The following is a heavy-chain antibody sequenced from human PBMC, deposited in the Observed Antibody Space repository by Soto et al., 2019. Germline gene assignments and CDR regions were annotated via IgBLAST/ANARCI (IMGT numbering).Heavy chain of an antibody. D-gene: IGHD3-3*01. Sequence: ASVKVSCKASGSTFTSYYMHWVRQAPGQGLEWMGIINPGGGSTRYAQKFQGRVTMTRDTSTSTVYMELSSLRSEDTAVYYCARDFTTIFGVVIMRYGMDVWGQGTTVTVSS. CDR3: ARDFTTIFGVVIMRYGMDV. V-gene: IGHV1-46*01. J-gene: IGHJ6*02. CDR1: GSTFTSYY. CDR2: INPGGGST.